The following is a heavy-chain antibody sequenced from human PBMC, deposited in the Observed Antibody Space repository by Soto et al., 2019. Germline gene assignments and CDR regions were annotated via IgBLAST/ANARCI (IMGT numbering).Heavy chain of an antibody. CDR2: IDPSDSYT. CDR3: ARTQVVVAAPGAFDI. V-gene: IGHV5-10-1*04. Sequence: GESLKISCKGSGYSFTSYWISWVRQMPGKGLEWMGRIDPSDSYTNYSPSFQGQVTISADKSISTAYLQWSSLKASDTAMYYCARTQVVVAAPGAFDIWGQGTMVTVSS. D-gene: IGHD2-15*01. CDR1: GYSFTSYW. J-gene: IGHJ3*02.